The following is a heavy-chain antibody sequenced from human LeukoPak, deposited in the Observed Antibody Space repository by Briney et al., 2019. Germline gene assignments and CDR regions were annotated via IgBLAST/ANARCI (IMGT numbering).Heavy chain of an antibody. Sequence: GGSLRLSCAASGFTVSSNYMSWVRQAPGKGLEWVSVIYSGGSTYYADSVKGRFTISRDNSKDTLYLQMNSLRAEDTAVYYCARDRGYCSSTSCCAHSEAFDIWGQGTMVTVSS. CDR3: ARDRGYCSSTSCCAHSEAFDI. D-gene: IGHD2-2*01. CDR1: GFTVSSNY. J-gene: IGHJ3*02. V-gene: IGHV3-53*01. CDR2: IYSGGST.